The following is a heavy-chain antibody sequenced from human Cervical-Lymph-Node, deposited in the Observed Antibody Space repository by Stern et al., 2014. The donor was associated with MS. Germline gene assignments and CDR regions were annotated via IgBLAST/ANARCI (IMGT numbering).Heavy chain of an antibody. CDR1: GGTFSGYA. Sequence: QVQLVESGAEVKKPGSSVKVSCKASGGTFSGYAISWVRQAPGQGLEWMGGIIPVCGTANYAQKFQGRVTITADESTSTAYMELSSLRSEDTAVYYCARARDDYGGNPFDYWGQGTLVTVSS. J-gene: IGHJ4*02. CDR2: IIPVCGTA. D-gene: IGHD4-23*01. CDR3: ARARDDYGGNPFDY. V-gene: IGHV1-69*01.